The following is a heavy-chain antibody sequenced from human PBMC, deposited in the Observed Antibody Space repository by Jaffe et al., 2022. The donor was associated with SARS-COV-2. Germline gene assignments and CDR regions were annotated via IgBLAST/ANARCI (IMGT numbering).Heavy chain of an antibody. V-gene: IGHV4-39*01. D-gene: IGHD2-2*01. CDR1: GDSISSSSYY. CDR3: ARQYCSSTRCYVYFDY. Sequence: QLQLQESGPGLVKPSETLSLTCTVSGDSISSSSYYWGWIRQPPGKGLEWIGSIYYSGSTYYNPSLKSRVTISVDTSKNQFSLKLSSVTAADTAVYYCARQYCSSTRCYVYFDYWGQGILVTVSS. J-gene: IGHJ4*02. CDR2: IYYSGST.